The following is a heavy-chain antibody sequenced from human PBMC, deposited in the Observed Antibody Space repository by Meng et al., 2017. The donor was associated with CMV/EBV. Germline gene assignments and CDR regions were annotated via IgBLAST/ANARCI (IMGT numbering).Heavy chain of an antibody. CDR1: GFIFSNYW. Sequence: GGSLRLSCAASGFIFSNYWMSWVRQAPGKGLEWVANIKQDGTERYYVDSVKGRFTISRDNAKNSLFLHMNSLTAEDTAVHYCARDVGGRGYSADWGQGTLVTVSS. D-gene: IGHD5-12*01. J-gene: IGHJ4*02. CDR2: IKQDGTER. CDR3: ARDVGGRGYSAD. V-gene: IGHV3-7*01.